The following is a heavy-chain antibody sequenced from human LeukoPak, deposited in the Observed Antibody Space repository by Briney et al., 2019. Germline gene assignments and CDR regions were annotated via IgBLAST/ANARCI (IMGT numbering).Heavy chain of an antibody. J-gene: IGHJ6*02. CDR2: ISFDGDNK. D-gene: IGHD6-13*01. CDR3: ARSKYSSLYYGMDV. Sequence: PGRSLRLSCAASGFXFNNYAIHCVRQAPGKGLEWVAVISFDGDNKYYADSVKGRFTISRDNSKNMLYLQMNSLRAEDTALYYCARSKYSSLYYGMDVWGQGTTVTVSS. V-gene: IGHV3-30-3*01. CDR1: GFXFNNYA.